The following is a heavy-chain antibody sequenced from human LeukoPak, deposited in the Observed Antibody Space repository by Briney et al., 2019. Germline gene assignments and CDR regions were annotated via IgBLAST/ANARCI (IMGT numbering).Heavy chain of an antibody. CDR3: TKLVGASPLDY. CDR2: IVRSGGST. D-gene: IGHD1-26*01. Sequence: GRSLRLSCAAAGFTFTNYAMYSMSWVRQAPGKGLEWVSGIVRSGGSTYYADSVKGRFTISRDNSKNTLYLQMNRLRAEDTAVYYCTKLVGASPLDYWGQGTLVTVSS. V-gene: IGHV3-23*01. J-gene: IGHJ4*02. CDR1: GFTFTNYA.